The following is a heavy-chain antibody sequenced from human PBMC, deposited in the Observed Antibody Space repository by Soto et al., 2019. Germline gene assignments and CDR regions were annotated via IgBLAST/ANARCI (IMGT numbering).Heavy chain of an antibody. CDR1: GYTFTSYY. Sequence: ASVKVSCKASGYTFTSYYMHWVRQAPGQGLEWMGIINPSGGSTSYAQKFQGQVTISADKSISTAYLQWSSLKASDTAMYYCARPRGYEVHDAFDIWGQGTMVTVSS. CDR3: ARPRGYEVHDAFDI. CDR2: INPSGGST. J-gene: IGHJ3*02. V-gene: IGHV1-46*01. D-gene: IGHD5-12*01.